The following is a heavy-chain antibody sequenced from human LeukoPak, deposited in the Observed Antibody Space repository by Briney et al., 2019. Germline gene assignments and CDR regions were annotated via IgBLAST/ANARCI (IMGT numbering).Heavy chain of an antibody. J-gene: IGHJ4*02. CDR3: ARHSVDYGSSGPEGRFDY. D-gene: IGHD3-22*01. CDR2: TYYSGRT. V-gene: IGHV4-39*01. Sequence: SETLSLTCTVSGGSISSSSYYWGWIRHPPGTGLEWIGSTYYSGRTYYNPSLKTRVPMSVGTSKLQFSLKLSSVTAADTGVYYCARHSVDYGSSGPEGRFDYWGEGTLVTVSS. CDR1: GGSISSSSYY.